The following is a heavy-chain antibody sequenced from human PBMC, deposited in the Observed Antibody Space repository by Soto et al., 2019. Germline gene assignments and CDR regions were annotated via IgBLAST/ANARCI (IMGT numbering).Heavy chain of an antibody. J-gene: IGHJ6*02. D-gene: IGHD3-22*01. CDR1: GFTFSSYG. Sequence: GGSLRLSCAASGFTFSSYGMHWVRQAPGKGLEWVAVISYDGSNKYYADSVKGRFTISRDNSKNTLYLQMNSLRAEDTAVYYCAKEEEYYYDSSGYYPGGMDVWGQGTTVTAP. CDR2: ISYDGSNK. V-gene: IGHV3-30*18. CDR3: AKEEEYYYDSSGYYPGGMDV.